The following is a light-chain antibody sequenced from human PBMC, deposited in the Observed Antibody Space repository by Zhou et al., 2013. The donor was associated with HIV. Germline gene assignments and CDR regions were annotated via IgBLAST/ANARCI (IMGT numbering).Light chain of an antibody. J-gene: IGLJ2*01. CDR1: SSNIGAGYD. Sequence: QSVLTQPPSVSGAPGQRVTISCTGSSSNIGAGYDVHWYQQLPGTAPKLLIYGNINRPSGVPDRFSGSKSGTSASLAITGLQAEDEADYYCQSYDSSLSGFXVFGGGTKLTV. V-gene: IGLV1-40*01. CDR2: GNI. CDR3: QSYDSSLSGFXV.